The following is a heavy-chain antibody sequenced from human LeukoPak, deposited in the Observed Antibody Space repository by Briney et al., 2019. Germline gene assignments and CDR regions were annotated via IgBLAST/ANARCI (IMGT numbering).Heavy chain of an antibody. J-gene: IGHJ4*02. CDR2: IYPRDSDT. CDR1: GYSFTSYW. D-gene: IGHD2-2*01. Sequence: RGESLKISCKGSGYSFTSYWIGWVRQTPGKGLEWMGVIYPRDSDTRYSPSFHGQVTISADRSISTAYLQWSSLKASDTAMYYCARGYCSTSSCSFFDIWGQGTLVTVSS. V-gene: IGHV5-51*01. CDR3: ARGYCSTSSCSFFDI.